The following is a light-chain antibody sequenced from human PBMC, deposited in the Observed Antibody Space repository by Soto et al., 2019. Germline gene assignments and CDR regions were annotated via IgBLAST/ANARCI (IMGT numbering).Light chain of an antibody. CDR3: QQFDDSVT. CDR1: HSVSRTY. V-gene: IGKV3-20*01. J-gene: IGKJ5*01. CDR2: GAS. Sequence: EIVLTQSPGTLSLSPGERATLSCRASHSVSRTYLAWYQQKPGQAPRLLMYGASDRATGTPGRFSGNGPGTDFTLTISGLEPEDSAVYYCQQFDDSVTFGQGTRLEI.